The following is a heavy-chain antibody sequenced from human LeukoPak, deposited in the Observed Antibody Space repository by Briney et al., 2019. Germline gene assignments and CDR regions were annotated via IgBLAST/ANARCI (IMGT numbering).Heavy chain of an antibody. V-gene: IGHV3-30*18. CDR1: GFTFSSYG. Sequence: GGSVRLSCAASGFTFSSYGMHWVRQAPGKGLEWVAVISYDGSNKYYADSVKGRFTISRDNSKNTLYLQMNSLRAEDTAVYYCAKVGGYSYGYPLDYWGQGTLVTVSS. J-gene: IGHJ4*02. CDR3: AKVGGYSYGYPLDY. D-gene: IGHD5-18*01. CDR2: ISYDGSNK.